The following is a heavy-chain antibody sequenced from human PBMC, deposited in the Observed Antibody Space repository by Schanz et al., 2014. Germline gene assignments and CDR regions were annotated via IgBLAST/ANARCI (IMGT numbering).Heavy chain of an antibody. Sequence: EVQLVESGGGFVQPGGSLGLSCVVSGFTVSSDHMSWVRQAPGKGLEWVSTIYASGATYYADSVKRRFTISRDISKNTLHLKVTSLRAEDTAIYYCARDGNYYCSRNYYKTPSYVDYWGQGTLVTVSS. CDR1: GFTVSSDH. D-gene: IGHD3-10*01. CDR3: ARDGNYYCSRNYYKTPSYVDY. J-gene: IGHJ4*02. V-gene: IGHV3-66*01. CDR2: IYASGAT.